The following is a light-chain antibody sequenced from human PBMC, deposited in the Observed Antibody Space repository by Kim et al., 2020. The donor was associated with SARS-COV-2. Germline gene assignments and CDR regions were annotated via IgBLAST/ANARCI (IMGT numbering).Light chain of an antibody. V-gene: IGKV1-16*02. CDR3: QQYKSYPLT. Sequence: DIQMTQSPSSLSASVGDRVTITCRASQGINNYLVWFQQKPGKAPKSLIYSASSLHSGVPSKFSGSGSGTDFTLTISNLQPEDFATYYCQQYKSYPLTFGGGTKVDIK. J-gene: IGKJ4*01. CDR2: SAS. CDR1: QGINNY.